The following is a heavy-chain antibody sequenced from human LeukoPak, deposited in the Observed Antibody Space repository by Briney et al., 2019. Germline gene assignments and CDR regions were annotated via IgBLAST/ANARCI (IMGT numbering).Heavy chain of an antibody. Sequence: GGSLRLSCAASGFTFSSYGMHWVRQAPGKGLEWVAVISYDGSNKYYADSVKGRFTISRDNSKNTLYLQMNSLRAEDTAVYYCARDWVTTLSWGQGTLVTLSS. CDR2: ISYDGSNK. V-gene: IGHV3-30*03. J-gene: IGHJ5*02. CDR3: ARDWVTTLS. D-gene: IGHD4-17*01. CDR1: GFTFSSYG.